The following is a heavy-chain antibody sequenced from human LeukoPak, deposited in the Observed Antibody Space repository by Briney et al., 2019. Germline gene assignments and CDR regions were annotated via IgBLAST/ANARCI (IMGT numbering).Heavy chain of an antibody. CDR2: MNPNSGNT. D-gene: IGHD2-2*03. CDR3: ARDAIGYCSSTSCLGNWFDP. V-gene: IGHV1-8*01. Sequence: ASVKVSCKASGYTFTSYDINWVRQATGQGLEWMGWMNPNSGNTGYAQKLQGRVTMTTDTSTSTAYMELRSLRSDDTAVYYCARDAIGYCSSTSCLGNWFDPWGQGTLVTVSS. CDR1: GYTFTSYD. J-gene: IGHJ5*02.